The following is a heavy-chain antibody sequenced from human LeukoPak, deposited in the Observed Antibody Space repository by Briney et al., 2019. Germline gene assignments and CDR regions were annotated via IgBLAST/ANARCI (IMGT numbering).Heavy chain of an antibody. V-gene: IGHV4-30-2*01. CDR2: IYHSGST. J-gene: IGHJ5*02. CDR1: GGSISSGGYY. Sequence: SQTLSVTCTVSGGSISSGGYYWSWIRQPPGKGLEWIGYIYHSGSTYYNPSLKSRVTISVDRSKNQFSLKLSSVTAADTAVYYCARDRYCSSTSCYRWFDPWGQGTLVTVSS. D-gene: IGHD2-2*01. CDR3: ARDRYCSSTSCYRWFDP.